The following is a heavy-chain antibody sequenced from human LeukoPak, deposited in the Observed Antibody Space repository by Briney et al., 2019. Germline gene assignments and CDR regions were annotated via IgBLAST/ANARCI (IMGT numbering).Heavy chain of an antibody. V-gene: IGHV7-4-1*02. J-gene: IGHJ4*02. Sequence: ASVKVSCKASGYTFTSYAMNWVRQAAGQGLEWMGWINTNTGEPTYAQGFTGRFVFSLDTSVSTAYLQISSLKAEDTAVYYCARGSASSSWYRFSLDYWGQGTLVTVSS. CDR2: INTNTGEP. CDR3: ARGSASSSWYRFSLDY. CDR1: GYTFTSYA. D-gene: IGHD6-13*01.